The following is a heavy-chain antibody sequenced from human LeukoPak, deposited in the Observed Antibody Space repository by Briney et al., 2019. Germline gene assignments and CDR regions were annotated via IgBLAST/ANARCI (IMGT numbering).Heavy chain of an antibody. CDR2: THYSGST. D-gene: IGHD3-22*01. Sequence: PSETLSLTCSVPGDSISNTNYYWGWIRQAPGKGLEWIGTTHYSGSTYYNPSLKSRATIFVDTANNHISLKLRSVTVADTAVYYCARDRYYYDSSGPRGYYFDYWGQGTLVTVSS. J-gene: IGHJ4*02. V-gene: IGHV4-39*02. CDR3: ARDRYYYDSSGPRGYYFDY. CDR1: GDSISNTNYY.